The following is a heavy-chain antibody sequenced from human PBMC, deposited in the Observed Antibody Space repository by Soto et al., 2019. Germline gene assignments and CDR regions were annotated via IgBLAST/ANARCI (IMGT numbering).Heavy chain of an antibody. V-gene: IGHV1-8*01. Sequence: QVQLVQSGAEVKKPGASVKVSCKASGYTFTSYDINWVRQAPGQGLEYLGWMNPNSGNTGYVQKFQGRVTMTRNSSISTAYRELSSLRSEDTAVYYCARGIKYVDYSRWFDPWCQGTLVTVSS. CDR1: GYTFTSYD. CDR2: MNPNSGNT. J-gene: IGHJ5*02. D-gene: IGHD4-17*01. CDR3: ARGIKYVDYSRWFDP.